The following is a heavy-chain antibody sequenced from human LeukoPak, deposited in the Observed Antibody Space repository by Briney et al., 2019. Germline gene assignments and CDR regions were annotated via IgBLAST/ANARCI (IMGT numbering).Heavy chain of an antibody. J-gene: IGHJ3*02. D-gene: IGHD4-23*01. CDR3: ASTSRWLNAFDI. V-gene: IGHV3-7*01. Sequence: LAGGSLRLSCTASGFTFSSYWMSWVRQAPGKGLERVANIKQDGSEKYYVDSVKGRFTISRDNAKNSLYLQMNSLRAEDTAVYYCASTSRWLNAFDIWGQGTMVTVSS. CDR1: GFTFSSYW. CDR2: IKQDGSEK.